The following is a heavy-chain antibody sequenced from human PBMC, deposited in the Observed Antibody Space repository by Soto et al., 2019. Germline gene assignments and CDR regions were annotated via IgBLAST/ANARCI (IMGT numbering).Heavy chain of an antibody. D-gene: IGHD6-19*01. J-gene: IGHJ5*02. CDR1: GVSISSRNW. CDR3: AGDERGIAGAGTGAGFDP. V-gene: IGHV4-4*02. CDR2: IYHSVST. Sequence: QVQLQESGPGLVKPSGTLALTCAVAGVSISSRNWWSWVRQPTGKGREWLGEIYHSVSTNYNPYLKSRVTISVDKSKNQFALKLRSVTAADTAVYYCAGDERGIAGAGTGAGFDPWGEGTMVRVSS.